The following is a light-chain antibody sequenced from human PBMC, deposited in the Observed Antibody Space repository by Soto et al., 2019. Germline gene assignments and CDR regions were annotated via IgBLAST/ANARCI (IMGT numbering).Light chain of an antibody. CDR1: QSVSSSY. J-gene: IGKJ4*01. Sequence: EIVLTQSPGTLSLSPGERATLSCRASQSVSSSYLAWYQQNPGQAPRLLIYGASSRATGIPDRFSGSGSGTDFTLTISRLEPEDFAVYYCQQYGSSPLTFGGGTKVDI. CDR3: QQYGSSPLT. V-gene: IGKV3-20*01. CDR2: GAS.